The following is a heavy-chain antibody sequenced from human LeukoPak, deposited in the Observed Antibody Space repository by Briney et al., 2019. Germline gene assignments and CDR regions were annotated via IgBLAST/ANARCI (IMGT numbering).Heavy chain of an antibody. Sequence: ASVKVSCKASGYTFTSYYMHWVRQAPGQGLEWMGIINPSGGSTSYAQKFQGRVTMTRDTSTSTVYMELSSLRSEDTAVYYCARQSITIFGVVNLFDYWGQGTLVTLSS. CDR1: GYTFTSYY. CDR3: ARQSITIFGVVNLFDY. J-gene: IGHJ4*02. V-gene: IGHV1-46*01. CDR2: INPSGGST. D-gene: IGHD3-3*01.